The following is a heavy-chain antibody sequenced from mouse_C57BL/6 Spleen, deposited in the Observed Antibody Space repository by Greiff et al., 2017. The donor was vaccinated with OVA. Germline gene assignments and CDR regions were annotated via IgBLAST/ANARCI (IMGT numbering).Heavy chain of an antibody. J-gene: IGHJ2*01. Sequence: QVQLQQPGAELVKPGASVKMSCKASGYTFTSYWITWVKQRPGQGLEWIGDIYPGSGSTNYNEKFKSKATLTVDTSSSTAYMQLSSLTSEDSAVYYGAKAYYYGSSYGEYYFDYWGQGTTLTVSS. CDR1: GYTFTSYW. D-gene: IGHD1-1*01. V-gene: IGHV1-55*01. CDR2: IYPGSGST. CDR3: AKAYYYGSSYGEYYFDY.